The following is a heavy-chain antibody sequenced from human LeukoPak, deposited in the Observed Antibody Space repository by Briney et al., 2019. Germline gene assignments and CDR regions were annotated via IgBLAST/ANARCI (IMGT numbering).Heavy chain of an antibody. V-gene: IGHV4-38-2*02. CDR2: IYHSGST. CDR3: AREANGLTGHAFDY. CDR1: GYSISSGYY. D-gene: IGHD1-14*01. Sequence: SETLSLTCTVSGYSISSGYYWGWIRQPPGKGLEWIGSIYHSGSTYYNPSLKSRVTISVDTSKNQFSLKLSSVTAADTAVYYCAREANGLTGHAFDYWGQGTLVTVSS. J-gene: IGHJ4*02.